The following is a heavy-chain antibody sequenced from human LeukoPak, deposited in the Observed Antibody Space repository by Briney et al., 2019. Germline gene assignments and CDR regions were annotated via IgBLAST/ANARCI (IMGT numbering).Heavy chain of an antibody. CDR2: VYYSGST. CDR1: GGSISSYY. V-gene: IGHV4-59*12. J-gene: IGHJ4*02. Sequence: SETLSLTCTVSGGSISSYYWSWIRQPPGEGLEWIGYVYYSGSTNYNPSLKSRVTISVDTSKNQFSLKLSSVTAADTAVYYCARDRPSIVATTGYFDYWGQGTLVTVSS. D-gene: IGHD5-12*01. CDR3: ARDRPSIVATTGYFDY.